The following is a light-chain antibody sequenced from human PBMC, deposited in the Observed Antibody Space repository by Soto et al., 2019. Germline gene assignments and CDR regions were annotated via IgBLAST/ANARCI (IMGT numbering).Light chain of an antibody. Sequence: EIVMTQTPLSSPVTLGQPASISCRSSQSLVHTDGKTYLSWLQQRPGQPPRLLIYQISNRFPGVPDRFSGSGAGTDFTLKISRVEAEDVGVYYCMQATQSITFGGGTKVEIK. J-gene: IGKJ4*01. V-gene: IGKV2-24*01. CDR3: MQATQSIT. CDR2: QIS. CDR1: QSLVHTDGKTY.